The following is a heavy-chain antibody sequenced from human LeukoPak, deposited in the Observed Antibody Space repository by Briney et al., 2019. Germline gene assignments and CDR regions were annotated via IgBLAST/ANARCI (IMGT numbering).Heavy chain of an antibody. D-gene: IGHD3-10*01. CDR1: GFTFSSYG. CDR2: IWYDGSNK. Sequence: GGSLRLSCAASGFTFSSYGMHWVRQAPGKGLEWVAVIWYDGSNKYYADSVKGRFTISRDNSRSTLYLQMNSLRPEDTAIYYCAREGYYGSGSPPSLYFDYWGQGTLVTVSS. V-gene: IGHV3-33*01. J-gene: IGHJ4*02. CDR3: AREGYYGSGSPPSLYFDY.